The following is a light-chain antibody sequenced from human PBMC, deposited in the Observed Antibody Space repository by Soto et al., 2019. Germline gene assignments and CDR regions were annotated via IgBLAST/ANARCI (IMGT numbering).Light chain of an antibody. V-gene: IGLV1-40*01. J-gene: IGLJ2*01. CDR1: PSNIGAGYD. Sequence: QSELPQPPSVAGAPGPRVTISCTGSPSNIGAGYDVHWYQQFPGTAPKLLIYGNTNRPSGVPARFSAAKSGTSASLAITGRQTEDEADYYCQSYDSGLSGLHVIFGGGTTLTVL. CDR3: QSYDSGLSGLHVI. CDR2: GNT.